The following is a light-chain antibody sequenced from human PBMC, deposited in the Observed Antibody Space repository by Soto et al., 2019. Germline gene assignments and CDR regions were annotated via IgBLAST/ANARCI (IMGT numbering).Light chain of an antibody. CDR3: HQYKSYPWT. CDR2: KAS. J-gene: IGKJ1*01. V-gene: IGKV1-5*03. CDR1: QSITNW. Sequence: DIQTTQSPSTLSASVGDRVTITCRASQSITNWLAWYQQKPGKAPKLLIYKASNLESGVPSRFSGSGSGTXFXLTITSLQPDDFATYYCHQYKSYPWTFGQGTKVEIK.